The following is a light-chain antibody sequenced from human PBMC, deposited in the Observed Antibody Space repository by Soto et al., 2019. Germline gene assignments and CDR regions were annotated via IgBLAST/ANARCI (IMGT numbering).Light chain of an antibody. J-gene: IGKJ4*01. CDR1: QSVSSY. CDR3: QQRSNWPPLT. V-gene: IGKV3-11*01. CDR2: DAS. Sequence: EIVLTQSPATLSLSPGERATLSCRASQSVSSYLAWYQQKAGQAPRLLIYDASNRATGIPARFSGSGSGTEFTLTIRSLEPEDFAVYYCQQRSNWPPLTFGGGTKVEIK.